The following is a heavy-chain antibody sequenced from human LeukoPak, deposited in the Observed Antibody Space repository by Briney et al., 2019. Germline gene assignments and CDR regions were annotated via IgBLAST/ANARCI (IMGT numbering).Heavy chain of an antibody. CDR3: ARGNYGAY. J-gene: IGHJ4*02. D-gene: IGHD4/OR15-4a*01. CDR1: GYTFPSYE. Sequence: ASVKVSCNASGYTFPSYEINWVRQATGQGLEWMGWMNPNSGNAAYAQKFQGRVTMTRNTSISTAYMELSSLRSEDTAVYYCARGNYGAYWGQGTLVTVSS. CDR2: MNPNSGNA. V-gene: IGHV1-8*01.